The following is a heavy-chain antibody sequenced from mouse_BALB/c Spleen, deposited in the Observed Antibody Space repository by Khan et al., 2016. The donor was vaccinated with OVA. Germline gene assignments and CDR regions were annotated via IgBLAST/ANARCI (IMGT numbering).Heavy chain of an antibody. J-gene: IGHJ4*01. D-gene: IGHD2-2*01. Sequence: VQLKESGPELVKPGASVKMSCKASGYTFTTYVIHWVKQKPGQGLEWFGYINPYNDDTKYTEKFKDKATLTSDKSSTTAYLDFSSLTSEDSAVYYCARGMWLQRGPMDYWGQGTSVTVSS. CDR2: INPYNDDT. V-gene: IGHV1S136*01. CDR3: ARGMWLQRGPMDY. CDR1: GYTFTTYV.